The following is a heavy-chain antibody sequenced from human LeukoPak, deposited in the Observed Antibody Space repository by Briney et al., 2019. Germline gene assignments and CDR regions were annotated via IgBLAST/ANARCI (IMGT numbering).Heavy chain of an antibody. CDR2: VDHTGST. V-gene: IGHV4-59*01. CDR1: DDSITMYY. Sequence: PSETLSLTCSVSDDSITMYYWTWIRQPPGKGLEWIGYVDHTGSTNFNPSLNGRVSISRDTTKNLFSLRLRSVTAADTAVYYCARARSGSLLDSWGQGILVTVSS. J-gene: IGHJ4*02. CDR3: ARARSGSLLDS. D-gene: IGHD1-26*01.